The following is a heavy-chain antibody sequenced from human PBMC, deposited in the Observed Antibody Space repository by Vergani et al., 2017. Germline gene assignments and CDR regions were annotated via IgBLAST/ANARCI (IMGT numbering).Heavy chain of an antibody. J-gene: IGHJ6*02. Sequence: EVQLLESGGDLVQPGGSLRLSCAASGFTFNHYAMNWVRQAPGKGLEWVSGISGSGGSTYYAGSVKGRFTISRDSSKNTLYLQMNSLSAGDTAVYYCAKTTPRNSRYDYLSYYHDMDDWGQGTTVTVSS. D-gene: IGHD5-12*01. CDR3: AKTTPRNSRYDYLSYYHDMDD. CDR2: ISGSGGST. CDR1: GFTFNHYA. V-gene: IGHV3-23*01.